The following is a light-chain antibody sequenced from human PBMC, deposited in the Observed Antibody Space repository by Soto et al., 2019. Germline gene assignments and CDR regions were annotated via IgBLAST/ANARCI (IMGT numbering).Light chain of an antibody. J-gene: IGKJ1*01. CDR2: DAS. CDR1: QSVDSN. V-gene: IGKV3-15*01. Sequence: VWTQSPCTVSLSPGERATLSCRASQSVDSNLAWYQQKPGQAPRLLIYDASTRATGIPARFSGSGSGTKFTLTIASLQPDDFATYYCQQYETFSGTFGPGTKVDI. CDR3: QQYETFSGT.